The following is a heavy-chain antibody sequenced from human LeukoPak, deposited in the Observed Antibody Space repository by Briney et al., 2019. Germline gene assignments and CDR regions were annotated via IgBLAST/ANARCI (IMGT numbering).Heavy chain of an antibody. Sequence: SETLSLTCTVSGGSISSGGYYWTWIRQYPGKGLEWIGYIYNSGTTYYNPSLQSRVTISGDTSKNQFSLKLSSVTAADTAVYYCARTAGWSFGFDYWGQGTLVTVSS. V-gene: IGHV4-31*03. D-gene: IGHD1-26*01. CDR1: GGSISSGGYY. CDR3: ARTAGWSFGFDY. J-gene: IGHJ4*02. CDR2: IYNSGTT.